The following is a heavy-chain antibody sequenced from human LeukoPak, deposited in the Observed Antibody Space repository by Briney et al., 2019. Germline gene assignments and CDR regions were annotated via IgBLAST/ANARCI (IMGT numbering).Heavy chain of an antibody. Sequence: GGSLRISCAASGFTFNSYEMNWVRQAPGKGLEWVSYISSSGSTIYYADSVKGRFTISRDNSKNTLYLQMNSLRAEDTAVYYCARDRYCSGGSCYPDAFDIWGQGTMVTVSS. CDR1: GFTFNSYE. J-gene: IGHJ3*02. CDR2: ISSSGSTI. V-gene: IGHV3-48*03. D-gene: IGHD2-15*01. CDR3: ARDRYCSGGSCYPDAFDI.